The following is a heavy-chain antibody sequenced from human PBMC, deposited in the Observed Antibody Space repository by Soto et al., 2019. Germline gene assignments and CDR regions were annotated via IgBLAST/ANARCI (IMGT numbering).Heavy chain of an antibody. J-gene: IGHJ4*02. D-gene: IGHD6-19*01. CDR1: GGSISSYY. Sequence: SETLSLTCTVSGGSISSYYWSWIRQPPGKGLEWIGYIYYSGSTNYNPSLKSRVTISVDTSKNQFSLKLSSVTAADTAVYYCASVTDSSGWSNFDYWGQGTLVTVSS. CDR3: ASVTDSSGWSNFDY. CDR2: IYYSGST. V-gene: IGHV4-59*01.